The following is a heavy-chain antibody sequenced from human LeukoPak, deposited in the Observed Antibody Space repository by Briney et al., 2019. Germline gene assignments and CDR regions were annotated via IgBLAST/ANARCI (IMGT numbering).Heavy chain of an antibody. V-gene: IGHV4-34*01. D-gene: IGHD2/OR15-2a*01. CDR2: INHSGST. J-gene: IGHJ4*02. CDR1: GGSFSDYY. CDR3: ARGDYFDDSASPVDY. Sequence: SETLSLTCAVYGGSFSDYYWSWIRQPPGKGLEWIGEINHSGSTKYNPSLKSRVTISIDTSKNQFSLNLISVTAADTAVYYCARGDYFDDSASPVDYWGQGTLVTVSS.